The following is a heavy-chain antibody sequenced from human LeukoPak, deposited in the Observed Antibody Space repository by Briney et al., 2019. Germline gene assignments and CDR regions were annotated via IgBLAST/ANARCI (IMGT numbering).Heavy chain of an antibody. CDR3: ARVRLVGYDILTGYYSFDY. V-gene: IGHV4-34*01. CDR2: INHSGST. D-gene: IGHD3-9*01. CDR1: GGSFSGYY. J-gene: IGHJ4*02. Sequence: SETLSLTCAVYGGSFSGYYWSWIRQPPGKGLEWIGEINHSGSTNYNPSLKSRVTISVDTSKNQFSLKLSSVTAADTAVYYCARVRLVGYDILTGYYSFDYWGQGTLVTVSS.